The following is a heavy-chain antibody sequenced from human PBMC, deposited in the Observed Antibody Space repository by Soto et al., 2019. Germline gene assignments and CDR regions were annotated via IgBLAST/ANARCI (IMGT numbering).Heavy chain of an antibody. Sequence: QLQLQESGSGLVQPSQTLSLTCAVSGGSISSGGYSWSWIRQPPGKGLEWIGYIYHSGSTYYNPSPXSXLTISVDRSKNQFSLKLSSVTAADTAVYYCSRVPGPWGQGTLVTVSS. J-gene: IGHJ5*02. CDR2: IYHSGST. CDR1: GGSISSGGYS. V-gene: IGHV4-30-2*01. CDR3: SRVPGP.